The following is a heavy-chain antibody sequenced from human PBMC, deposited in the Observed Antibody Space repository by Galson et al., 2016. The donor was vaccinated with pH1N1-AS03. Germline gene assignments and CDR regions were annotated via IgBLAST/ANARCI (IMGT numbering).Heavy chain of an antibody. Sequence: SVKVSCKASGDTFSGYGITWVRQAPGQGLEWMGGIIPTYGTSNYAQKFQGRVTITADESTSTTYMDLSSLRSEDTAVYFWARRRLDPFRGASGWYFYFYGVDVWGQGTTVTVSS. CDR3: ARRRLDPFRGASGWYFYFYGVDV. V-gene: IGHV1-69*13. CDR1: GDTFSGYG. CDR2: IIPTYGTS. D-gene: IGHD6-25*01. J-gene: IGHJ6*02.